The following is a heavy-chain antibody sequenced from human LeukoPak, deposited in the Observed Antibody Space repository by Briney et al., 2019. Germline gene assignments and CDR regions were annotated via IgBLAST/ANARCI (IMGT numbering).Heavy chain of an antibody. CDR2: ISGGGGST. CDR3: ANSRDRDYYYSGMDV. CDR1: GFTFTSYS. Sequence: PGGSLRLSCAASGFTFTSYSMNWVRQAPGKGLEWVSTISGGGGSTYYADSVKGRFTISRDNSKNTLYLQMNSLRAEDTAVYYCANSRDRDYYYSGMDVGGQGTTVPASS. V-gene: IGHV3-23*01. J-gene: IGHJ6*02. D-gene: IGHD3-22*01.